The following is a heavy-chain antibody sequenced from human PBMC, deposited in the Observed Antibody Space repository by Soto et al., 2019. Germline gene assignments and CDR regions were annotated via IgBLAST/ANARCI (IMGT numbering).Heavy chain of an antibody. J-gene: IGHJ6*03. CDR3: ARETRTPDFWSGQYYYYYMDV. CDR1: GYTFTSYG. D-gene: IGHD3-3*01. V-gene: IGHV1-69*04. CDR2: IIPILGNT. Sequence: ASVKVSCKASGYTFTSYGISWVRQAPGQGLEWMGRIIPILGNTNYAQKFQGRVTITTDKSTSTAYMELSSLRSEDTAVYYCARETRTPDFWSGQYYYYYMDVWGKGTTVTVSS.